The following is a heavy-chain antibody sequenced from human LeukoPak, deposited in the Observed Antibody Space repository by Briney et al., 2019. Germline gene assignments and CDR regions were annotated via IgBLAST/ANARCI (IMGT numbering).Heavy chain of an antibody. J-gene: IGHJ4*02. CDR2: ISSSSRTI. D-gene: IGHD4-23*01. CDR3: AKTKAGYGGNSDY. CDR1: GFTLSHYS. V-gene: IGHV3-48*01. Sequence: PGGSLRLSCAASGFTLSHYSMNWVRQAPGKGLEWISYISSSSRTICYVDSVKGRFTISRDNAKSTLYLQINSLRADDTAVYYCAKTKAGYGGNSDYWGQGTLVTVSS.